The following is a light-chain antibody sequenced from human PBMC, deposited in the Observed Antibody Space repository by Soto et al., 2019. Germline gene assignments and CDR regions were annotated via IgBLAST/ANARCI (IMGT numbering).Light chain of an antibody. CDR1: QSISSH. J-gene: IGKJ4*01. CDR3: QQRINWPLT. CDR2: GAS. V-gene: IGKV3-11*01. Sequence: EIVLTQSPATLSLSPGERATLSCRASQSISSHLAWYQQKPGQAPRLLIYGASNRATGIPARFSGRGSGTDFTLTISSLEPEDLAVYYCQQRINWPLTFGGGTKVEIK.